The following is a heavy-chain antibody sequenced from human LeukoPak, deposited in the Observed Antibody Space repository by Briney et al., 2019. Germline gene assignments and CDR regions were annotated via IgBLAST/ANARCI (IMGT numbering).Heavy chain of an antibody. CDR1: GGSISSSSYY. CDR3: ARVGDNIDAFDI. CDR2: IYTSGST. J-gene: IGHJ3*02. D-gene: IGHD3-16*01. Sequence: SETLSLTYTVSGGSISSSSYYWSWSRQPAGKGLEWIGRIYTSGSTNYNPSLKSRVTMSVDTSKHQFSLKLSSVTAADTAVYYCARVGDNIDAFDIWGQGTMVTVSS. V-gene: IGHV4-61*02.